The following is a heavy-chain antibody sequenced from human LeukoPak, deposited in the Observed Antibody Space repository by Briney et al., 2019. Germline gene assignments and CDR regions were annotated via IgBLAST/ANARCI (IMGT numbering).Heavy chain of an antibody. D-gene: IGHD5-18*01. CDR3: ARGLPTSY. J-gene: IGHJ4*02. CDR2: INSDGSTT. CDR1: GFTFSSYW. V-gene: IGHV3-74*01. Sequence: GGSLRLSCAASGFTFSSYWMHWVRQAPGKGLAWVSRINSDGSTTSYADSVKGRFTISRDNAKNTLYLQMNSLRAEDTAVYYCARGLPTSYWGQGTLVTVSS.